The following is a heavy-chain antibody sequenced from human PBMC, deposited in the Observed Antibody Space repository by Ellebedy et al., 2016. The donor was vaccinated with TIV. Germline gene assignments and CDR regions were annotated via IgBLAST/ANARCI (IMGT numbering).Heavy chain of an antibody. V-gene: IGHV3-23*01. CDR2: TSASGGST. CDR3: ARWSDDAYDI. J-gene: IGHJ3*02. Sequence: GGSLRLXCQVSGFTFSSYAMTWVRQDPGKGLEWVSSTSASGGSTYYAASVKGRFTISRDNSRNALYLKMNSLRADDTAIYYCARWSDDAYDIWGQGTLVTVSS. CDR1: GFTFSSYA.